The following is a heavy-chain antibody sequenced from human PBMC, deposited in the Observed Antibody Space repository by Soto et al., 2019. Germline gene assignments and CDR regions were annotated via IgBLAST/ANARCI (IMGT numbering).Heavy chain of an antibody. D-gene: IGHD2-2*01. CDR1: GGTFSSYA. V-gene: IGHV1-69*12. J-gene: IGHJ6*02. Sequence: QVQLVQSGAEVKKPGASVKVSCKSSGGTFSSYAISWVRQAPGQGREWMGGIIPIFGTANYAQKFQGTVTISAQEYTRTAYIELRSVRSEDTGVYYSARPVPAAGYYYGMDVWGQGPTVTVSS. CDR2: IIPIFGTA. CDR3: ARPVPAAGYYYGMDV.